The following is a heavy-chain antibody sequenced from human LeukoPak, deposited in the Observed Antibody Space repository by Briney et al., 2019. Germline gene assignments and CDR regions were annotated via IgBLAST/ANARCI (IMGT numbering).Heavy chain of an antibody. Sequence: PGGSLRLSCAASGFTFSSYWMSWVRQAPGKGLEWVANIKQDGSEKYYVDSVKGRFTISRDNAKNSLYLQMNSLRAEDTAVYYCARFGIAAAGTTVFDYWGQGTLVTVSS. V-gene: IGHV3-7*04. CDR3: ARFGIAAAGTTVFDY. CDR1: GFTFSSYW. J-gene: IGHJ4*02. CDR2: IKQDGSEK. D-gene: IGHD6-13*01.